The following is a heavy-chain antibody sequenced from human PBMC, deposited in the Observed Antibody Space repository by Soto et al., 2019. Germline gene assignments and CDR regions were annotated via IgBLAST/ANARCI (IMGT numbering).Heavy chain of an antibody. CDR1: GGSISSYY. D-gene: IGHD1-26*01. J-gene: IGHJ3*02. Sequence: SETLSLTCTVSGGSISSYYWSWIRQPPGKGLEWIGYIYYSGSTNYNPSLKSRVTISVDTSKSQFSLKLSSVTAADTAVYYCARVFLSAPVGDAFDIWGQGTMVTVSS. CDR2: IYYSGST. V-gene: IGHV4-59*01. CDR3: ARVFLSAPVGDAFDI.